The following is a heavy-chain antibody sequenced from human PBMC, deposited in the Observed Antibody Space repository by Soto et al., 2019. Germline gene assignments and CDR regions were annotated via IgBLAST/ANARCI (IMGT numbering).Heavy chain of an antibody. CDR2: ISGSGGST. CDR1: GFTFSSYA. J-gene: IGHJ4*02. CDR3: AKDQWLVPRTLDY. D-gene: IGHD6-19*01. V-gene: IGHV3-23*01. Sequence: EVQLLESGGGLVQPGGSLSLSCAASGFTFSSYAMSWVRQAPGKGLEWVSAISGSGGSTYYADSVKGRFTISRDNSKNTLYLQMNSLSAEDTAVYYCAKDQWLVPRTLDYWGQGSLVTVSS.